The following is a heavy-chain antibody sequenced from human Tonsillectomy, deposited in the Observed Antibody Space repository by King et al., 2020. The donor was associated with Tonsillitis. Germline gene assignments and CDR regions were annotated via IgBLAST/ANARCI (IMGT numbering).Heavy chain of an antibody. CDR3: ASGPVYSSGWSPYYYYGMDV. D-gene: IGHD6-13*01. J-gene: IGHJ6*02. CDR2: ISAYNGNT. CDR1: GYTFTSYG. V-gene: IGHV1-18*01. Sequence: VQLVESGAEVKKPGASVKVSCKASGYTFTSYGISWVRQAPGQGLEWMGWISAYNGNTNYAQKLQGRVTMTRDTSTSTAYMELRSLRSDDTAVYYCASGPVYSSGWSPYYYYGMDVWGQGTTVTVSS.